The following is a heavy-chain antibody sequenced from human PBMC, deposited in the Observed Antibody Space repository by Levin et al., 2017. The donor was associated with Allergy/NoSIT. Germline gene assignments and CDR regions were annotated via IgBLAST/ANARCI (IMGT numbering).Heavy chain of an antibody. CDR2: ISFDGNDK. J-gene: IGHJ6*02. CDR3: AKGQGYCDSSTCSYYYYFTMDI. D-gene: IGHD2/OR15-2a*01. Sequence: GSLRLSCVDSGFTFSNHAMHWVRQAPGKGLEWVAVISFDGNDKKYADSVKGRFTISRDNSKNSLYLQMNSLRAEDTAVYYCAKGQGYCDSSTCSYYYYFTMDIWGQGTTVTVSS. V-gene: IGHV3-30*18. CDR1: GFTFSNHA.